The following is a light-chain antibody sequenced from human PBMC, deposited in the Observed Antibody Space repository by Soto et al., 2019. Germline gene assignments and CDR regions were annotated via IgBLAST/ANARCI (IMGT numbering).Light chain of an antibody. CDR1: SSDVGGYNS. CDR2: DVS. CDR3: GSYAGSYTLYV. Sequence: QSALTQPRSVSGSPGQSVTISCTGTSSDVGGYNSVSWYQHHPGKAPKLMIYDVSKRPSGVPDRFSGSKSGNTASLTISGLQAEDEADYYCGSYAGSYTLYVFGTGTKLTVL. J-gene: IGLJ1*01. V-gene: IGLV2-11*01.